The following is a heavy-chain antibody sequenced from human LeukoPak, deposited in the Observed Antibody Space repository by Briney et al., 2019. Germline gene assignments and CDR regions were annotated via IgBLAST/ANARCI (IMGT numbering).Heavy chain of an antibody. CDR2: IYSGGST. J-gene: IGHJ4*02. CDR1: GFIVSNNY. V-gene: IGHV3-53*01. CDR3: ATAGGYSSGWYHFDY. Sequence: GGSLRLSCAASGFIVSNNYMSWVRQAPGKGLEGVSVIYSGGSTYYADSVKGRFTISRDNSKNTLYLQMNSLRAEDTAVYYCATAGGYSSGWYHFDYWGQGTLVTVSS. D-gene: IGHD6-19*01.